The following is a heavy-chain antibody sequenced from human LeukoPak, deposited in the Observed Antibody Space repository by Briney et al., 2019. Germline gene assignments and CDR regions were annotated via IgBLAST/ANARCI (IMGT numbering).Heavy chain of an antibody. Sequence: PGGSLRLSCAASGFTFSSYSMNWVRQAPGKGLEWVSSISSSSSYIYYADSVKGRFTISRDNAKNSLYLQMNSLRAEDTAVYYCAPLANGGYPIDYWGQGTLDTVSS. D-gene: IGHD3-16*02. V-gene: IGHV3-21*01. CDR3: APLANGGYPIDY. CDR1: GFTFSSYS. J-gene: IGHJ4*02. CDR2: ISSSSSYI.